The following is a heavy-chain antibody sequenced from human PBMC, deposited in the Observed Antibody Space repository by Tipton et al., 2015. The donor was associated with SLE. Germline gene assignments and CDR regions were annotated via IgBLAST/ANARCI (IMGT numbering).Heavy chain of an antibody. CDR3: ATFASYGLSLVGYMDV. D-gene: IGHD3-10*01. CDR2: IHYSGST. V-gene: IGHV4-59*08. Sequence: TLSLTCTVSGGSISSDYWSWIRQTPGMGLQWIGHIHYSGSTNYNPSLKSRVIISLDTSKNQLSLKLSSVTAADTAIYYCATFASYGLSLVGYMDVWGKGTTVTVSS. CDR1: GGSISSDY. J-gene: IGHJ6*03.